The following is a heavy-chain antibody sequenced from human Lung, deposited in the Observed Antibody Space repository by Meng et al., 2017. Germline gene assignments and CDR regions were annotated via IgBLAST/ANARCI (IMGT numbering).Heavy chain of an antibody. V-gene: IGHV4-34*01. Sequence: QVPLQAWGAGLVKPSEALSLPGVVSGGSFSDYYWSWIRQPPGKGLEWIGEINHSGSTNYNPSLESRATISVDTSQNNLSLKLSSVTAADSAVYYCARGPTTMAHDFDYWGQGTLVTVSS. J-gene: IGHJ4*02. D-gene: IGHD4-11*01. CDR2: INHSGST. CDR1: GGSFSDYY. CDR3: ARGPTTMAHDFDY.